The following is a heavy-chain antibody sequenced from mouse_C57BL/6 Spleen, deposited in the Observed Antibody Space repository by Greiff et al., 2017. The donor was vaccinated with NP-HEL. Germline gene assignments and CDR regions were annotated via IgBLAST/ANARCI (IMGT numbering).Heavy chain of an antibody. CDR1: GYAFSSYW. J-gene: IGHJ1*03. Sequence: QVQLQQSGAELVKPGASVKISCKASGYAFSSYWMNWVKQRPGKGLEWIGQIYPGDGDTNYNGKFKGKATLTADKSSSTAYMQLSSLTSEDSAVYFCARTSGSSYRHFDVWGTGTTVTVSS. CDR3: ARTSGSSYRHFDV. D-gene: IGHD1-1*01. V-gene: IGHV1-80*01. CDR2: IYPGDGDT.